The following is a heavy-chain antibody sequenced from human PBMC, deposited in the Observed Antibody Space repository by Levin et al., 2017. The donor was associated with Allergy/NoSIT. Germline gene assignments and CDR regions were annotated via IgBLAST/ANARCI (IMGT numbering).Heavy chain of an antibody. Sequence: GESLKISCAASGFTFNSYSMNWVRQAPGKGLEWVSSISSTSNYIYYPDSVKGRFTSSRDNAKNSLFLLMNSLRAEDTGVYYCTRDGPYQLLRNPFDYWGQGTLVTVSS. CDR2: ISSTSNYI. J-gene: IGHJ4*02. D-gene: IGHD2-2*01. CDR1: GFTFNSYS. CDR3: TRDGPYQLLRNPFDY. V-gene: IGHV3-21*01.